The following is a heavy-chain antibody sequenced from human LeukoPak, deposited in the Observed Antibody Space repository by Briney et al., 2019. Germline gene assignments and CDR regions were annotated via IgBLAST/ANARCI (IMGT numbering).Heavy chain of an antibody. CDR2: ISGSGGST. CDR3: AKLYCSSTSCHSPGYFQH. V-gene: IGHV3-23*01. D-gene: IGHD2-2*01. CDR1: GFTFSCYA. Sequence: PGGSLRLSCAASGFTFSCYAMSWGRQAPGKGLEWVSAISGSGGSTYYADSVKGRFTISRDNSKNTLYLQMNSLRAEDTAVYYCAKLYCSSTSCHSPGYFQHWGQGTLVTVSS. J-gene: IGHJ1*01.